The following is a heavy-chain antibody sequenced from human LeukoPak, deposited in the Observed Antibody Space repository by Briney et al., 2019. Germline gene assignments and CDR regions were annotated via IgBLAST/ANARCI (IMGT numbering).Heavy chain of an antibody. CDR2: IYYSGST. J-gene: IGHJ5*02. Sequence: PSQTLSLTCTVSGGSISSGDYYCSWIRQPPGKGLEWIGYIYYSGSTYYNPSLKSRVTISVDTSKNQFSLKLSSVTAADTAVYYCARDSHYARPFDPWGQGTLVTVSS. CDR1: GGSISSGDYY. D-gene: IGHD2-2*01. V-gene: IGHV4-30-4*01. CDR3: ARDSHYARPFDP.